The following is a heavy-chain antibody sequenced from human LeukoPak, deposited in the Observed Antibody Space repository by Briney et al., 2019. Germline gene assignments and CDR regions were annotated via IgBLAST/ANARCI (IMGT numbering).Heavy chain of an antibody. CDR1: GFTFGDYA. CDR2: IRNKAHGGTT. V-gene: IGHV3-49*04. CDR3: TKGAVAGTGWSDF. Sequence: GGSLRLSCTASGFTFGDYAIHWVRQAPGKGLEWVSFIRNKAHGGTTEYAASVKPRFTISRDDSKSIAYLQLNSLKTEDTAVYYCTKGAVAGTGWSDFWGQGTLVTVSS. D-gene: IGHD6-19*01. J-gene: IGHJ4*02.